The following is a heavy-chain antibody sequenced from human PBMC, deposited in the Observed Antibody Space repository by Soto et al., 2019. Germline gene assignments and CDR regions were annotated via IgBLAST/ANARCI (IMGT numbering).Heavy chain of an antibody. V-gene: IGHV3-7*05. CDR3: ARKTVTLDNWFDP. CDR1: GFTFSSYW. Sequence: EVQLVESGGGLVQPGGSLRLSCAASGFTFSSYWMSWVRQAPGKGLEWVANIKQDGSEKYYVDSVKGRFTISRDNAKNSLYLQMNSLRAEDTAVYYCARKTVTLDNWFDPWGQGTLVTVSS. D-gene: IGHD4-4*01. CDR2: IKQDGSEK. J-gene: IGHJ5*02.